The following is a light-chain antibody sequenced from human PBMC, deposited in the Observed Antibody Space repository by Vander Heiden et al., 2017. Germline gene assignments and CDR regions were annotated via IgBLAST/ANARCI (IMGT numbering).Light chain of an antibody. V-gene: IGKV1-5*03. Sequence: DIQMTQSPSTLPASVGDRVTITCRASQSISSWLAWYQQKPGKAPKLLIYKASSLESAVPSRFSGTGSGTEFTLTIISLHPDDIATYYCHQDYGYPCTFGQGTKLEIK. CDR2: KAS. CDR1: QSISSW. CDR3: HQDYGYPCT. J-gene: IGKJ2*02.